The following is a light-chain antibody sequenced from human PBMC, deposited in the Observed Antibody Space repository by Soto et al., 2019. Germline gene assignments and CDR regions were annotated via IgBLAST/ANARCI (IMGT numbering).Light chain of an antibody. J-gene: IGKJ3*01. Sequence: EVVLTQSPATLSLSPGERATLSCRASQSVDTYLAWYQQKPGQPPRLLIYDASNMATGIPARFSGSGSGTDFTITITTLEPEDFAVYYCQQRSNWPPWTFGPGTKV. CDR3: QQRSNWPPWT. CDR1: QSVDTY. CDR2: DAS. V-gene: IGKV3-11*01.